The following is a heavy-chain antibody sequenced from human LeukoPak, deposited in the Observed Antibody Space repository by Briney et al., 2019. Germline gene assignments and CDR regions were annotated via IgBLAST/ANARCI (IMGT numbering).Heavy chain of an antibody. V-gene: IGHV5-51*01. D-gene: IGHD2-2*01. CDR3: ARRYCSSASCFGGDAFGI. Sequence: GESLKISCKGSGYIFTSYCIGWVRQLPGKGLEWMGIIYPGDSDTIYRPSFQGQVTISADKSISTAYLQWSSLKASDTAMYYCARRYCSSASCFGGDAFGIWGQGTMVTVSS. CDR1: GYIFTSYC. CDR2: IYPGDSDT. J-gene: IGHJ3*02.